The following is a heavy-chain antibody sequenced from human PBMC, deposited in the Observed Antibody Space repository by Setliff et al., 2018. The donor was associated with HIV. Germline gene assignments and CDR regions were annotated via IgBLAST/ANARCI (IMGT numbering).Heavy chain of an antibody. J-gene: IGHJ4*02. CDR2: INHSGDT. D-gene: IGHD2-2*01. CDR1: GGSFSGYY. CDR3: ARLSTTSRDFDS. V-gene: IGHV4-34*01. Sequence: PSETLSLTCAVYGGSFSGYYWSWIRQPPGKGLEWIGEINHSGDTYYNPSLKSRVIISVDTSKNQFSLKLTSVTAADTAVYYCARLSTTSRDFDSWGQGTLVTVSS.